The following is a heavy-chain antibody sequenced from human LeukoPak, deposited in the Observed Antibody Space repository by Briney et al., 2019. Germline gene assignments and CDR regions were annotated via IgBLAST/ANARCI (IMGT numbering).Heavy chain of an antibody. J-gene: IGHJ4*02. CDR1: GGSISSSGYY. Sequence: SETLSLTCTVSGGSISSSGYYWSWIRQPPGKGLEWIGYIYYSASTNYNPSLKSRVTISVDTSNNQFSLKLSSVTAADTAVYYCARGSRGYSYGWGQGTLVTVSS. V-gene: IGHV4-61*08. CDR3: ARGSRGYSYG. D-gene: IGHD5-18*01. CDR2: IYYSAST.